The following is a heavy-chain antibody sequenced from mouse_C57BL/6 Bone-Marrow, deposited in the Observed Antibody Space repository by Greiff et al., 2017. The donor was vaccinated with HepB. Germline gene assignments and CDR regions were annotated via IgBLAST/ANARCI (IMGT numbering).Heavy chain of an antibody. CDR3: ARDYYDYPYYFDY. J-gene: IGHJ2*01. CDR2: INPSNGGT. V-gene: IGHV1-53*01. CDR1: GYTFTSYW. D-gene: IGHD2-4*01. Sequence: QVQLQQPGAELVKPGASVKLSCKASGYTFTSYWMHWVKQRPGRGLEWIGNINPSNGGTNYNEKFKSKATLTVDKSSSTAYMQLSSLTSEDSAVYYCARDYYDYPYYFDYWGQGTTLTVSS.